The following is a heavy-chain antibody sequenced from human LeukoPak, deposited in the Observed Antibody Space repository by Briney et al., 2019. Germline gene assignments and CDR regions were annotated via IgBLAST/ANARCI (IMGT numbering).Heavy chain of an antibody. V-gene: IGHV4-59*01. CDR2: IFYRGST. J-gene: IGHJ4*02. CDR3: AGTTGRYFEY. Sequence: PSETLSLTCTVSVDSLNPYYWSWIRQPPGGGLEWIGYIFYRGSTKYNAALKSRVAIALDTSKNQFSLKLNSVSAADTAVYYCAGTTGRYFEYWGQGILVTVSS. D-gene: IGHD1-26*01. CDR1: VDSLNPYY.